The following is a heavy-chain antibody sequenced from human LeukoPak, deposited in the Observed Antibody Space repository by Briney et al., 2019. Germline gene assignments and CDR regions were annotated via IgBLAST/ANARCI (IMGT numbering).Heavy chain of an antibody. CDR3: ARDWEVRGVIGYYYYGMDV. D-gene: IGHD3-10*01. CDR2: TYYRSKWYN. CDR1: GDSVSSNSAA. Sequence: SQTLSLTCAISGDSVSSNSAAWNWIRQSPSRGLEWLGRTYYRSKWYNDYAVSVKSRITINPDTSKNQFSLQLNSVTPEDTAVYYCARDWEVRGVIGYYYYGMDVWGQGTTVTVSS. V-gene: IGHV6-1*01. J-gene: IGHJ6*02.